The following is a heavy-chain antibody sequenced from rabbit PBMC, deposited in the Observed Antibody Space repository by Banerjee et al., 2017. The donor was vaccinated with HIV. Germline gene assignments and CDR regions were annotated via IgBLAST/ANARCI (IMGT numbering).Heavy chain of an antibody. Sequence: QEQLEESGGDLVKPEGSLTLTCTASGFSFSNKYVMCWVRQAPGKGLEWIACINTSSGNTVYATWAKGRFTISRTSSTTVALQMTSLTAADTATYFCARRGSDWGDDLWGQGTLVTVS. V-gene: IGHV1S45*01. CDR3: ARRGSDWGDDL. J-gene: IGHJ6*01. CDR1: GFSFSNKYV. CDR2: INTSSGNT. D-gene: IGHD4-1*01.